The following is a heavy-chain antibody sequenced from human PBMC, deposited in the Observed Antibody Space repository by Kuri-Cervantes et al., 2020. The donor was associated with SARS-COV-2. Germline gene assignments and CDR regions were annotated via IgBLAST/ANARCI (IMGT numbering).Heavy chain of an antibody. V-gene: IGHV3-9*01. CDR1: GFTFGDYA. J-gene: IGHJ4*02. CDR3: AGDSREGERWLQFWPDPFDY. D-gene: IGHD5-24*01. CDR2: ISWNSGSI. Sequence: SLKISCAASGFTFGDYAMHWVRQAPGKGLEWVSGISWNSGSIGYADAVQGRFTITIDNAKKSMSLQMNSLSAEDTAVYYCAGDSREGERWLQFWPDPFDYWGQGTLVTVSS.